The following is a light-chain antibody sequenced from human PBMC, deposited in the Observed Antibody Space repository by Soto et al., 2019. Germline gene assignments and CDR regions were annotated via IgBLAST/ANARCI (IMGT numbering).Light chain of an antibody. CDR1: SSNIGSNT. J-gene: IGLJ2*01. V-gene: IGLV1-44*01. Sequence: QSVLTQPPSASGTPGQRVTISCSGSSSNIGSNTVNWYRQLPGTAPKLLIYSNNQRPSGVPDRFSGSKSGTSASLAISGLQSEDEADYYCAAWDDSLNVLVFGGGTKVTVL. CDR3: AAWDDSLNVLV. CDR2: SNN.